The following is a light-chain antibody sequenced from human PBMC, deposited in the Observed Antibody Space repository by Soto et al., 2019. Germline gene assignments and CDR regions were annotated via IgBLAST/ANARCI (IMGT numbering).Light chain of an antibody. CDR3: QAWDTSTEDVV. V-gene: IGLV3-1*01. CDR2: QDN. CDR1: RLGDKY. Sequence: SSELTQPPSVSVSPGQTASITCSGDRLGDKYACWYQQKPGQSPVLVIYQDNKRPSGIPERFSGSNSGNTATLTISGTQAMDEADYYCQAWDTSTEDVVFGGGTQLTVL. J-gene: IGLJ2*01.